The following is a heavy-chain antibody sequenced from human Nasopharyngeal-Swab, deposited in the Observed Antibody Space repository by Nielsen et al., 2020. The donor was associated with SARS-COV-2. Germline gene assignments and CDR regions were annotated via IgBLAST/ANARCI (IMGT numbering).Heavy chain of an antibody. D-gene: IGHD3-22*01. CDR1: GFTFSRYT. V-gene: IGHV3-30-3*01. J-gene: IGHJ4*02. CDR3: ASTPLGSSGYYYAFHY. Sequence: GESLKISCAASGFTFSRYTMHWVRQAPGKGLEWVAVISYDGSNKYYADSVKGRFTISRDISKNTLYLQMNSLRAEDTAVFYCASTPLGSSGYYYAFHYWGRGTRVTVSS. CDR2: ISYDGSNK.